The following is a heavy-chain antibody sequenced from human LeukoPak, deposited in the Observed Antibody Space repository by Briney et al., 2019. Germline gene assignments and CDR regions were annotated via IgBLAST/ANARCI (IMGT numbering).Heavy chain of an antibody. CDR1: GYTFTGYY. CDR2: INPNSGGT. V-gene: IGHV1-2*02. J-gene: IGHJ4*02. Sequence: ASVKVSCKASGYTFTGYYMHWVPQAPGQGVEWMGWINPNSGGTNYAQKFQGRVTMTRDTSISTAYMELSRLRSDDTAAYYCARERTVTIKGMGYWGQGTLVTVSS. D-gene: IGHD4-17*01. CDR3: ARERTVTIKGMGY.